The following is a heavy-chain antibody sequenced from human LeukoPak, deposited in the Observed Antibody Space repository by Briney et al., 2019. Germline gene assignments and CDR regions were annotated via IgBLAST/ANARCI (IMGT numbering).Heavy chain of an antibody. Sequence: PGGSLRLSCAASGFTFSSYEMNWVRQAPGKGLEWVSHISSSSSTIYYADSVKGRFTISRDNAKNSLYLQMSSLRDEDTAVYYCARDRGYGDYVGAFDIWGQGTMVTVSS. V-gene: IGHV3-48*03. CDR3: ARDRGYGDYVGAFDI. D-gene: IGHD4-17*01. CDR2: ISSSSSTI. J-gene: IGHJ3*02. CDR1: GFTFSSYE.